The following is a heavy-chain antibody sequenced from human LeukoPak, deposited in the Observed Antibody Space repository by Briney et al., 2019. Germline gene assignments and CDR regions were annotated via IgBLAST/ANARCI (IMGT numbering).Heavy chain of an antibody. V-gene: IGHV3-30*18. CDR1: GFTFSSYG. CDR3: AKEGGAPYCSGGSCYGGGFDY. J-gene: IGHJ4*02. CDR2: ISYDGSNK. D-gene: IGHD2-15*01. Sequence: PGGSLRLSYAASGFTFSSYGMHWVRQAPGKGLEWVAVISYDGSNKYYADSVKGRFTISRDNSKNTLYLQMNSLRAEDTAVYYCAKEGGAPYCSGGSCYGGGFDYWGQGTLVTVSS.